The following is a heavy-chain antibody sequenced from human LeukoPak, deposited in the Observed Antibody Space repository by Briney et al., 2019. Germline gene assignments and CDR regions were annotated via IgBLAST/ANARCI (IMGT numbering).Heavy chain of an antibody. Sequence: GGSLILSCAASGFTFSSYEMNWVRQAPGKGLEWVPYISSSGSTIYYADSVKDRFTISRDNAKNSLYLQMNSLRAEDTAVYYCAGTPESDYWGQGTLVTVSS. V-gene: IGHV3-48*03. CDR3: AGTPESDY. CDR2: ISSSGSTI. CDR1: GFTFSSYE. J-gene: IGHJ4*02.